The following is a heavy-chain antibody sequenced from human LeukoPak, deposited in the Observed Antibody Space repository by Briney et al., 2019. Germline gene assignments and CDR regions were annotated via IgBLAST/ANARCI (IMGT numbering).Heavy chain of an antibody. Sequence: QPGGSLRLSCAASGFTVSNYWMHWVRQAPGKGLVWVSRINSDGSSTPYADSVKCRFTISRDNAKNTLYLQMTSLRIEDTAVYYCASDTATVPFEHWGQGTLVTVSS. J-gene: IGHJ4*02. CDR1: GFTVSNYW. V-gene: IGHV3-74*01. CDR3: ASDTATVPFEH. D-gene: IGHD5-18*01. CDR2: INSDGSST.